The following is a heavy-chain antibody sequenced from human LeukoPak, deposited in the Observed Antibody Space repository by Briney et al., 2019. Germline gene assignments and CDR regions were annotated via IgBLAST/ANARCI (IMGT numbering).Heavy chain of an antibody. V-gene: IGHV4-59*08. CDR2: IYYSGST. CDR3: ATVDTTMGKDS. J-gene: IGHJ4*02. CDR1: GGSVSSYY. Sequence: SETLSLTCTVSGGSVSSYYWNWIRQPPGKGLEWIGYIYYSGSTNYNPSLKSRVTMSVDTSKNQFSLKLSSVTAADTAVYYCATVDTTMGKDSWGQGTLVTVSS. D-gene: IGHD5-18*01.